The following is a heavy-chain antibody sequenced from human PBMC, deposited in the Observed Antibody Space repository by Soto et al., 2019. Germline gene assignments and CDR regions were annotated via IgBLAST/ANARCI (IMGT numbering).Heavy chain of an antibody. CDR3: ARDWAVAGWFDP. V-gene: IGHV1-18*04. CDR2: ISAYNGNT. CDR1: GYSFTSHY. D-gene: IGHD6-19*01. Sequence: ASVKVSCKAIGYSFTSHYMHWVRQAPGQGLEWMGWISAYNGNTNYAQKLQGRVTMTTDTSTSTAYMELRSLRSDDTAVYYCARDWAVAGWFDPWGQGTLVTVSS. J-gene: IGHJ5*02.